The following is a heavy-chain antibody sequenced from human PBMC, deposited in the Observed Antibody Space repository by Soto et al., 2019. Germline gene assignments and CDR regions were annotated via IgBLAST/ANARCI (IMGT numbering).Heavy chain of an antibody. J-gene: IGHJ6*02. CDR1: GFTFSSCA. D-gene: IGHD3-16*02. CDR3: AKDQVYDYVWGSYPFYYYGMDV. V-gene: IGHV3-23*01. CDR2: ISGSGSST. Sequence: PGGSLRLSCAASGFTFSSCAMSLVRQAPGRGLEWVSGISGSGSSTYYADSVKGRFTISRDNSKNTLYLQMNSLRAEDTAVYYCAKDQVYDYVWGSYPFYYYGMDVWGQGTTVTVSS.